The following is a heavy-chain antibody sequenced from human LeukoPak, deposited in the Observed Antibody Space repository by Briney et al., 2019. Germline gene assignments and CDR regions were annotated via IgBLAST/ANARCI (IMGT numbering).Heavy chain of an antibody. CDR3: ARAKAAAGFDY. J-gene: IGHJ4*02. V-gene: IGHV1-46*01. D-gene: IGHD6-13*01. CDR1: RYSFTTYY. CDR2: IKPSGGFT. Sequence: ASVKVSCKASRYSFTTYYMHWVRQAPGQGLEWMGIIKPSGGFTSNAQKFQGRVTMTRDTSTSTVYMELSSLRSEDTAVYYCARAKAAAGFDYWGQGTLVTVSS.